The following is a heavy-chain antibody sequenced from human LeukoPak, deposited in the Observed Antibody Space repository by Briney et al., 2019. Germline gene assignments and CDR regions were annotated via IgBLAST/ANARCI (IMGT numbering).Heavy chain of an antibody. J-gene: IGHJ6*03. CDR3: AKDGGNYYDSAGNYLMRSYMDV. Sequence: PSQTLSLTCVISGDSVSSNSAAWNWIRQSPSRGLEWLGRTYYRSKWYNDYAVSVRSRITINPDTSKNQFSLQLNSVTPEDTAVYYCAKDGGNYYDSAGNYLMRSYMDVWGIGTTVTVSS. V-gene: IGHV6-1*01. D-gene: IGHD3-22*01. CDR1: GDSVSSNSAA. CDR2: TYYRSKWYN.